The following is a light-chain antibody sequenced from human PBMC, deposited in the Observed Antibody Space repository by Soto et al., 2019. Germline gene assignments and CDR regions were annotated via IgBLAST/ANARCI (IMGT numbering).Light chain of an antibody. CDR3: HQYNNWWT. V-gene: IGKV3-15*01. Sequence: EIVMTQSPATLSVSPGERATLSCRASQSVSSNLAWYQQKPGQAPRLLIYDASTRATGIPARFSGSGSGTDFTITIRRLQYEDFAVYYCHQYNNWWTFGQGTKVEIK. CDR1: QSVSSN. CDR2: DAS. J-gene: IGKJ1*01.